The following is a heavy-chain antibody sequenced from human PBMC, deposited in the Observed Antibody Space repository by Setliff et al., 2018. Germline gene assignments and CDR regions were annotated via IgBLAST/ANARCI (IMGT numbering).Heavy chain of an antibody. CDR1: GYNFNGYY. V-gene: IGHV1-2*02. CDR2: ISPHTGNT. Sequence: GASVKVSCKTSGYNFNGYYLHWVRLAPGQGLEWLGWISPHTGNTNYAQNFQGRVTMTRDTSINTAYMELNGLRSDDTAVYYCARRASDVTVTGYYFDSWGQGTLVTVSS. D-gene: IGHD6-19*01. CDR3: ARRASDVTVTGYYFDS. J-gene: IGHJ4*02.